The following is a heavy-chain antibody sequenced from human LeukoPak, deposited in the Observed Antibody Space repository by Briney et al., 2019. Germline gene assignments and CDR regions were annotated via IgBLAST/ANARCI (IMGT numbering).Heavy chain of an antibody. J-gene: IGHJ4*02. Sequence: PGRSLRLSCAASGFTFSSYGMHWVRQAPGKGLEWVAVIWYDGSDKYYADSVKGRFTISRDNSKNTLYLQMNSLRADDSAVYYCARGKGQDSGYDYFLDYWGQGTLVTVSS. CDR1: GFTFSSYG. D-gene: IGHD5-12*01. V-gene: IGHV3-30*19. CDR2: IWYDGSDK. CDR3: ARGKGQDSGYDYFLDY.